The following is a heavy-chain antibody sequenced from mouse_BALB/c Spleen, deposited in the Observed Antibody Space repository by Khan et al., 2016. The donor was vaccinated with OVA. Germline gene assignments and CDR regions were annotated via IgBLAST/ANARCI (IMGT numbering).Heavy chain of an antibody. CDR2: IRYDGNS. J-gene: IGHJ3*01. CDR1: GYSITSGYF. CDR3: ERGGSAGPAWFAY. D-gene: IGHD6-1*01. V-gene: IGHV3-6*02. Sequence: EVQLVETGPGLVKPSQSLSLTCSVTGYSITSGYFWNWIRQFPGNNLEWMGYIRYDGNSNYNPSLKNRISITRDTSKNHFFLKLNSVTPEDTATYYCERGGSAGPAWFAYWGQGTLVTVSA.